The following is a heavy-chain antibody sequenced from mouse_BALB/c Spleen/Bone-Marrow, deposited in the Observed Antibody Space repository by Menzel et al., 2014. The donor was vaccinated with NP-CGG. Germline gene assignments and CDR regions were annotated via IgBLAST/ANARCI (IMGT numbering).Heavy chain of an antibody. CDR3: ARNLGDGYSFAY. Sequence: VKLQESGPGLVQPSQSLSITCTVSGFSLTSYGVHWVRQSPGKGLEWLGVIWSGGNTDYNAAFISRLSISKDNSKSQVFFKMNSLQANDTAIYYCARNLGDGYSFAYWGQGTLVIVSA. CDR2: IWSGGNT. D-gene: IGHD2-3*01. CDR1: GFSLTSYG. V-gene: IGHV2-2*02. J-gene: IGHJ3*01.